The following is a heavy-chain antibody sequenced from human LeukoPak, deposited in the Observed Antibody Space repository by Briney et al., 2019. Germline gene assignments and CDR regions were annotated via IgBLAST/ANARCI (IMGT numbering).Heavy chain of an antibody. J-gene: IGHJ4*02. V-gene: IGHV4-31*03. D-gene: IGHD3-9*01. CDR2: IYYSGST. CDR3: QKTSYDILTGYRPFDY. Sequence: SETLSLTCTVSGGSINRGGYYWSWIRQHPGKGLEWIGYIYYSGSTYYNPSLKSRVTISVDTSKNQFSLKLSSVTAADTVVFFRQKTSYDILTGYRPFDYWGQGTLVTVSS. CDR1: GGSINRGGYY.